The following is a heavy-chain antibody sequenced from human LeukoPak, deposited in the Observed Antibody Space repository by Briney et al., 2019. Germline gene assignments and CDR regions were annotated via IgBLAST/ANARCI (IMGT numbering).Heavy chain of an antibody. D-gene: IGHD6-13*01. CDR2: MNPNSGDT. Sequence: GASVKVSCKASGYTFTSYDINWVRQATGQGLEWMGWMNPNSGDTGYAQKFQGRVTMTRNTSISTAYMELSSLRSEDTAVYYCARGGGNIAAAVWFDPWGQGTLVTVSS. CDR1: GYTFTSYD. V-gene: IGHV1-8*01. CDR3: ARGGGNIAAAVWFDP. J-gene: IGHJ5*02.